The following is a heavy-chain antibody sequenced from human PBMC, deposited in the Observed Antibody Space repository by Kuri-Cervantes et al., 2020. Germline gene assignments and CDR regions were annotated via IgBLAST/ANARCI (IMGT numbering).Heavy chain of an antibody. CDR1: GGSFSSYY. Sequence: GSLRLSCAVYGGSFSSYYGSWIRQPPGKGLEWIGYIYYSGSTNYNPSLKSRVTISVDTSKNQFSLKLSSVTAADTAVYYCARDILAAAGTSWGQGTLVTVSS. V-gene: IGHV4-59*01. CDR3: ARDILAAAGTS. CDR2: IYYSGST. J-gene: IGHJ4*02. D-gene: IGHD6-13*01.